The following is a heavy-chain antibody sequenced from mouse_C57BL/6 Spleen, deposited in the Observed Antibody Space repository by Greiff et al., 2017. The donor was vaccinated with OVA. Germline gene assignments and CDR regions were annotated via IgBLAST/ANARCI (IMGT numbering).Heavy chain of an antibody. CDR2: IDPETGGT. CDR1: GYTFTDYE. J-gene: IGHJ2*01. D-gene: IGHD2-1*01. Sequence: QVQLQQSGAELVRPGASVTLSCKASGYTFTDYEMHWVKQTPVHGLEWIGAIDPETGGTAYNQKFKGTAILTADQSSSTAYMELRSLTSEDSAVYYCTRSGDYGNPYYFDYWGQGTTLTVSS. CDR3: TRSGDYGNPYYFDY. V-gene: IGHV1-15*01.